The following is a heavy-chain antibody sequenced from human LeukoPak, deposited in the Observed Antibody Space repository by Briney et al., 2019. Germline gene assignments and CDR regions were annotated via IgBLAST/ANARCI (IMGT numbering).Heavy chain of an antibody. CDR2: IWYDGSNK. Sequence: GGSLRLSCAASGFTFSSYGMHWVRQAPGKGLEWVAVIWYDGSNKYYADSVKGRFTISRDNAKNSLYLQMNSLKAEDTAVYYCARAPKISDAFDIWGQGTMVTVSS. CDR3: ARAPKISDAFDI. CDR1: GFTFSSYG. V-gene: IGHV3-33*01. J-gene: IGHJ3*02.